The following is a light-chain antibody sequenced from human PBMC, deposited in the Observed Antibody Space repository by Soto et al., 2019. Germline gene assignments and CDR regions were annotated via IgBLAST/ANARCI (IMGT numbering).Light chain of an antibody. Sequence: QSALTQPASVSVSPGQSITISCTGTSSDVGGYDYVSWYQQHPGKAPKFMIYEVTNRPSGVSHRFSGSKSGNTASLTISGLQAEDEADYYCTSYTTSSTYVFGTGTKLTVL. CDR3: TSYTTSSTYV. J-gene: IGLJ1*01. V-gene: IGLV2-14*01. CDR2: EVT. CDR1: SSDVGGYDY.